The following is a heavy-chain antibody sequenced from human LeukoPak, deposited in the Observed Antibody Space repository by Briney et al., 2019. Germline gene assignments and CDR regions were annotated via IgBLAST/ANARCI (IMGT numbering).Heavy chain of an antibody. CDR3: ARDYWFDP. CDR1: GFTFSSYE. CDR2: ISSAGATK. J-gene: IGHJ5*02. Sequence: GGSLRLSCAASGFTFSSYEMNWVRQAPGKGLEWISYISSAGATKIYADSVKGRFTISRDNAKNSLYLQMNSLRAEDTAVYYCARDYWFDPWGHGTLVTVSS. V-gene: IGHV3-48*03.